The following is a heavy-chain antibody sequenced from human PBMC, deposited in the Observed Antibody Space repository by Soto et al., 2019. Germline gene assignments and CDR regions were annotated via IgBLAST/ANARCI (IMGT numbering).Heavy chain of an antibody. J-gene: IGHJ5*02. D-gene: IGHD2-2*01. CDR3: ARGVQDIVVVPAAMDNWFDP. Sequence: QVQLVQSGAEVKKPGSSVKVSCKASGGTFSSCAISWVRQAPGQGLEWMGGIIPIFGTANYAQKFQGRVTITADESTSTAYMELSSLRSEDTAVYYCARGVQDIVVVPAAMDNWFDPWGQGTLVTVSS. V-gene: IGHV1-69*01. CDR1: GGTFSSCA. CDR2: IIPIFGTA.